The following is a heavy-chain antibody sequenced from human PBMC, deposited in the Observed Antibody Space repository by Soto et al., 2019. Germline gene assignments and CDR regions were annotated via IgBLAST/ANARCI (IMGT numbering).Heavy chain of an antibody. J-gene: IGHJ3*02. D-gene: IGHD3-9*01. Sequence: SETLSLTCTVSGGSISSYYWSWIRQPPGKGLEWIGYIYYSGSTNYNPSLKSRVTISVDTSKNQFSLKLSSVTAADTAVYYCARGTGYYWASDIWGQGTMVTVSS. CDR3: ARGTGYYWASDI. CDR1: GGSISSYY. V-gene: IGHV4-59*01. CDR2: IYYSGST.